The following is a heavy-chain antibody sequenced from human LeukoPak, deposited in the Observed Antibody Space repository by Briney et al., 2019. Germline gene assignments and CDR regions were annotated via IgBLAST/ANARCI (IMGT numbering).Heavy chain of an antibody. J-gene: IGHJ4*02. V-gene: IGHV3-30*18. Sequence: GGSLRLSCAASGFTFSSYGMHWVRQAPGKGLEWVAVISYDGSNKYYADSVKGRFTISRDNSKNTLYLQMNSLRAEDTAVYYCGKYSGSYNCFDYWGQGTLVTVSS. CDR2: ISYDGSNK. D-gene: IGHD1-26*01. CDR1: GFTFSSYG. CDR3: GKYSGSYNCFDY.